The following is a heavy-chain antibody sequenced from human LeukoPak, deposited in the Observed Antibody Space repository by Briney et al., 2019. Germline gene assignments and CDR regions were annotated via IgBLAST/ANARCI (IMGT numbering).Heavy chain of an antibody. V-gene: IGHV3-30*03. CDR2: ISYDGSNK. J-gene: IGHJ4*02. Sequence: GRSLRLSCAASGFTFSSYGMHWVRQAAGEGLEWVAVISYDGSNKYYADSVKGRFTISRDNSKNTLYLQMNSLRAEDTAVYYCARDRGYCSGGSCARHFDYWGQGTLVTVSS. CDR1: GFTFSSYG. CDR3: ARDRGYCSGGSCARHFDY. D-gene: IGHD2-15*01.